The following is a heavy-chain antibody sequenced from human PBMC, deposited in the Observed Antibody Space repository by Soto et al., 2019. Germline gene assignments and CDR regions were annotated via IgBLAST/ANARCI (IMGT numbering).Heavy chain of an antibody. CDR1: GGSISSGGYY. CDR2: IYYSGST. CDR3: ARVRASTTYDSSGYIDY. Sequence: PSETLSLTCTVSGGSISSGGYYWSWIRQHPGKGLEWIGYIYYSGSTYYNPSLKSRVTISVDTSKNQFSLKLSSVTAADTAVYYCARVRASTTYDSSGYIDYWGQGTLVTVSS. D-gene: IGHD3-22*01. V-gene: IGHV4-31*03. J-gene: IGHJ4*02.